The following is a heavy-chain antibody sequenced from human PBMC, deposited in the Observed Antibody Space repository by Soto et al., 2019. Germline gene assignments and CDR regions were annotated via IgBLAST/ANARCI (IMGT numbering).Heavy chain of an antibody. J-gene: IGHJ6*02. CDR1: GFTFSTYF. CDR2: ISGSGGST. D-gene: IGHD3-10*01. Sequence: GGSLRLSCAASGFASGFTFSTYFMSWVRQAPGKGLEWVSGISGSGGSTYYADSVKGRFTISRDNSKNTLHLQMNSLRVEDTAVYYCAKEDARISGYHYGADVWGQGTTVTVSS. CDR3: AKEDARISGYHYGADV. V-gene: IGHV3-23*01.